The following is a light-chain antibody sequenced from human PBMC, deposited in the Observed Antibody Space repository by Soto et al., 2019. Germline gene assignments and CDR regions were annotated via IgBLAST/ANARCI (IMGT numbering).Light chain of an antibody. V-gene: IGLV1-40*01. J-gene: IGLJ1*01. CDR1: GSNIGATYD. CDR2: GNT. Sequence: QSVLTQPPSVSGAPGQTVTISCTGSGSNIGATYDVHWYQQLPGTAPKLLIWGNTNRPSGVPDRFSGSKSGNTASLTVSGLQAADEADYFCKSYAGSNTYVFGSGTKVTVL. CDR3: KSYAGSNTYV.